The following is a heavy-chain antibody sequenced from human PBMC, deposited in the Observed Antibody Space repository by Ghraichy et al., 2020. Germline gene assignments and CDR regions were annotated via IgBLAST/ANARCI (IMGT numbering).Heavy chain of an antibody. CDR3: ARAGHSSGRLTSGDWFDP. J-gene: IGHJ5*02. CDR2: ISAYNGNT. CDR1: GYTFTSYG. D-gene: IGHD3-22*01. Sequence: ASVKVSCKASGYTFTSYGISWVRQAPGQGLEWMGWISAYNGNTNYAQKLQGRVTMTTDTSKSTAYMELRSLRSDDTAVYYCARAGHSSGRLTSGDWFDPWGQGTLVTVSS. V-gene: IGHV1-18*01.